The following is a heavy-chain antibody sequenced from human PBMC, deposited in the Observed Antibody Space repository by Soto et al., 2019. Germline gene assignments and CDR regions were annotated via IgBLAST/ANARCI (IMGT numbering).Heavy chain of an antibody. CDR2: IKGDGSST. CDR3: ARGAFHNYYVDS. J-gene: IGHJ4*02. CDR1: GFTFSTYW. V-gene: IGHV3-74*01. D-gene: IGHD3-3*02. Sequence: VQLVESGGDSVQPGGSLRLSCAASGFTFSTYWMHWVRQAPGEGLVWVSRIKGDGSSTSSADSVEGRFTISRDNAKNTVYLHMNSLRADDTAVYYCARGAFHNYYVDSWGQGTLVTVSS.